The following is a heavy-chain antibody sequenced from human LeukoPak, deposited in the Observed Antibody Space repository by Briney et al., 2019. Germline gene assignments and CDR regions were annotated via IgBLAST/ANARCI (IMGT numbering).Heavy chain of an antibody. CDR1: GESFSGYY. CDR3: ARGPGRIAAAGLYYFDY. CDR2: INHSGST. J-gene: IGHJ4*02. V-gene: IGHV4-34*01. D-gene: IGHD6-13*01. Sequence: SETLSLTCGVSGESFSGYYWNWIRQAPGRGLEWIGEINHSGSTNYNPSLKSRVTISVDTSKNQFSLKLSSVTAADTAVYYCARGPGRIAAAGLYYFDYWGQGTLVTVSS.